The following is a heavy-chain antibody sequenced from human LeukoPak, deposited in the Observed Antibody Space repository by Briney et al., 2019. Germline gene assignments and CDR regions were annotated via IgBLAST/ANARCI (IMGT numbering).Heavy chain of an antibody. D-gene: IGHD2-15*01. J-gene: IGHJ4*02. Sequence: SETLSLTCTVSGGSISSYYWSWIRQPPGKGLEWIGHIFYSGSANYNPSLKSRVTISVDTSKNQFSLRLSSVTAADTAVYYCARHALGGILHFYHFDYWGQGTLVTVSS. CDR1: GGSISSYY. V-gene: IGHV4-59*08. CDR3: ARHALGGILHFYHFDY. CDR2: IFYSGSA.